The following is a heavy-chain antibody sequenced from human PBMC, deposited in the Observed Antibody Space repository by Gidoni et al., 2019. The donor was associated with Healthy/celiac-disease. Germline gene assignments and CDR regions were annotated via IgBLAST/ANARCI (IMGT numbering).Heavy chain of an antibody. D-gene: IGHD3-22*01. CDR1: GCTFSSYA. V-gene: IGHV3-23*01. Sequence: EVQQLESGGGLVQHGGFLRLPCEASGCTFSSYAMSWVRQSPGKGLAWVSAISGSGGSTYYADSVKGRFTISRDNSKNTLYLQMNSLRAEDTAVYYCAKEGGISGYYSFDYWGQVTLVTVSS. J-gene: IGHJ4*02. CDR3: AKEGGISGYYSFDY. CDR2: ISGSGGST.